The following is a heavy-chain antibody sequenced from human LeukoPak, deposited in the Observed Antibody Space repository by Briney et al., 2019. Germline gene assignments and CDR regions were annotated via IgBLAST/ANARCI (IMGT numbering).Heavy chain of an antibody. CDR2: IRGSGGTT. V-gene: IGHV3-23*01. Sequence: PGGSLRLSCAAAGFTSDIYGMSWVRQAPGKGLEGVSSIRGSGGTTYYADSVKGRFTISRDYSKNTLYLQMTSLRAEDTAVYYCAKGITDYGSGTYIFHHWGQGTLVTVSS. D-gene: IGHD3-10*01. J-gene: IGHJ4*02. CDR1: GFTSDIYG. CDR3: AKGITDYGSGTYIFHH.